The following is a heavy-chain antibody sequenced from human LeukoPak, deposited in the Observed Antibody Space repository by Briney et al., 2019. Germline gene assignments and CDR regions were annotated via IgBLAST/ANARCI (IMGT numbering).Heavy chain of an antibody. CDR1: GGSISSYY. D-gene: IGHD3-9*01. Sequence: SETLSLTCTVSGGSISSYYWSWIRQPPGKGLEWIGYIYYSGSTNYNPSLKSRVTISVDTSKNQFSLKLSSVTAADTAVYYCAGHSLTGYYFDYWGQGTLVTVSS. V-gene: IGHV4-59*01. CDR3: AGHSLTGYYFDY. J-gene: IGHJ4*02. CDR2: IYYSGST.